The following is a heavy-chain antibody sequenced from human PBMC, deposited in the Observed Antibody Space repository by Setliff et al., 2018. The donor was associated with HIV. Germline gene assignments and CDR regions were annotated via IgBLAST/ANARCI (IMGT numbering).Heavy chain of an antibody. Sequence: LRLSCAASGFTFSNYGMHWVRQAPGKGQEWVIFIRYDGSDNYYIDSVKGRFTISRDNAKNSLYLQMNSLSAEDTAVYYCARGESRNMFYYFYMDVWGKGTTVTVSS. D-gene: IGHD3-10*02. CDR2: IRYDGSDN. V-gene: IGHV3-30*02. CDR1: GFTFSNYG. CDR3: ARGESRNMFYYFYMDV. J-gene: IGHJ6*03.